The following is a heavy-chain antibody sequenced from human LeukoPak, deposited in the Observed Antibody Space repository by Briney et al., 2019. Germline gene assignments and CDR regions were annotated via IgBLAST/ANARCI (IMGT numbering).Heavy chain of an antibody. D-gene: IGHD3-10*01. Sequence: SETLSLTCTVSGGPISSYYWSWIRQPPGKGLEWIGYIYYSGSTNYNPSLKSRVTISVDTSKNQFSLKLSSVTAADTAVYYCARAGQYGSGSYYSIYYGMDVWGKGTTVTVSS. CDR2: IYYSGST. CDR3: ARAGQYGSGSYYSIYYGMDV. CDR1: GGPISSYY. J-gene: IGHJ6*04. V-gene: IGHV4-59*01.